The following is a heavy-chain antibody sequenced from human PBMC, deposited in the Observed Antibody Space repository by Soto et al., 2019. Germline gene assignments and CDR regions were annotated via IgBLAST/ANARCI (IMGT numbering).Heavy chain of an antibody. CDR1: GFTFSDYY. CDR2: ISSSGSTI. J-gene: IGHJ6*02. CDR3: AGTYGSGSYYYYYGTDV. Sequence: GGSLRLSCAASGFTFSDYYMSWIRQAPGKGLEWVSYISSSGSTIYYADSVKGRFTISRDNAKNSLYLQMNSLRAEDTAVYYCAGTYGSGSYYYYYGTDVWGQGTTVTVSS. D-gene: IGHD3-10*01. V-gene: IGHV3-11*01.